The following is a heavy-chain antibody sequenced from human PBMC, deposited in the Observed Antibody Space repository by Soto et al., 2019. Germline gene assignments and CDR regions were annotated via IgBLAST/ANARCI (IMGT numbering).Heavy chain of an antibody. D-gene: IGHD2-21*02. CDR1: GGSISSGGYY. J-gene: IGHJ6*02. V-gene: IGHV4-31*03. CDR3: ARDGLGGNSPGMDV. Sequence: PSETLSLTCTVSGGSISSGGYYWSRIRQHPGKGLEWIGYIYYSGSTYYNPSLKSRVTISVDTSKNQFSLKLSSVTAADTAVYYCARDGLGGNSPGMDVWGQGTTVTVSS. CDR2: IYYSGST.